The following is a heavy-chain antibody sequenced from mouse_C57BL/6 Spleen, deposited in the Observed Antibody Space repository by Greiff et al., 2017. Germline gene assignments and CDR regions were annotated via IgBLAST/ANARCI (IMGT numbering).Heavy chain of an antibody. Sequence: VQLQQPGAELVKPGASVKLSCKASGYTFTSYWMQWVKQRPGQGLEWIGEIDPSDSYTNYNQKFKGKATLTVDTSSSTAYMQLSSLTSEDSAVYYCARGPDGYSDYWGQGTTLTVSS. CDR2: IDPSDSYT. J-gene: IGHJ2*01. CDR1: GYTFTSYW. V-gene: IGHV1-50*01. CDR3: ARGPDGYSDY. D-gene: IGHD2-3*01.